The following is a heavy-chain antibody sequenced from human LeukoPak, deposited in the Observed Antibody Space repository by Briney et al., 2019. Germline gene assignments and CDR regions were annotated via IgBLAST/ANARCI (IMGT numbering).Heavy chain of an antibody. CDR2: ISWNSGSI. CDR1: GFTFDDYA. V-gene: IGHV3-9*01. Sequence: GGSLRLYCAASGFTFDDYAMHWVRQAPGKGLEWVSGISWNSGSIGYADSVKGRFTISRDNAKNSLYLQMNSLRAEDTALYYCAKAWGFSGFGDAFDIWGQGTMVTVSS. CDR3: AKAWGFSGFGDAFDI. D-gene: IGHD6-19*01. J-gene: IGHJ3*02.